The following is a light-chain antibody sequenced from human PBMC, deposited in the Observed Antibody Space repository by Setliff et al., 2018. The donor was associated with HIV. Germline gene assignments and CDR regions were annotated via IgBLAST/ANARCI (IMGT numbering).Light chain of an antibody. CDR3: LLFMSTAYV. CDR1: SGAVSNSHK. Sequence: QTVVTQEPSLSVSPGGTVTLTCGLSSGAVSNSHKPSWYQQTPGQPPRTLIYDTNSRSSGVPDRFSGPIFGNTAALTITGAQADDESDYYCLLFMSTAYVFGTGTRSPS. CDR2: DTN. V-gene: IGLV8-61*01. J-gene: IGLJ1*01.